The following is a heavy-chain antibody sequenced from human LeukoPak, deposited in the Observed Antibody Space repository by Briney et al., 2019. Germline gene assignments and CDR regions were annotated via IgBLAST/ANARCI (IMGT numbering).Heavy chain of an antibody. Sequence: GASVKVSCKASGYTFTGYYMHWVRQAPGQGLEWMGWINPNSGGTNYAQKFQGRVTMTRNTSISTAYMELSSLRSDDTAVYYCARDSQQSLMVRGVNNWFDPWGQGTLVTVSS. CDR3: ARDSQQSLMVRGVNNWFDP. D-gene: IGHD3-10*01. CDR1: GYTFTGYY. J-gene: IGHJ5*02. CDR2: INPNSGGT. V-gene: IGHV1-2*02.